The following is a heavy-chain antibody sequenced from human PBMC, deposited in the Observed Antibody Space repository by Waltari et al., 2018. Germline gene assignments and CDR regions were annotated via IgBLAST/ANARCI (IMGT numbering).Heavy chain of an antibody. CDR3: ARVRGGVCVRIYCSSTGYGMDV. V-gene: IGHV4-34*01. J-gene: IGHJ6*02. CDR2: INHSGST. CDR1: GGSFSGYY. D-gene: IGHD2-2*01. Sequence: QVQLQQWGAGLLKPSETLSLTCAVSGGSFSGYYWSWIRPPPGKGLEWIGEINHSGSTNYNPALKSRVTIAVDTSKNQFSLKLSSVTAADTAVYYCARVRGGVCVRIYCSSTGYGMDVWGQGTTVTVSS.